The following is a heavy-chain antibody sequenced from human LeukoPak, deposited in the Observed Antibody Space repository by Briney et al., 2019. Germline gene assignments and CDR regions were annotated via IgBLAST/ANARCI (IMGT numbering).Heavy chain of an antibody. Sequence: SGPTLVNPTQTLTLTCTFSGFSLSTSGGGVGWIRQPPGKALEWLALIYWNDDKRYSPSLQSRLTITKDTSKHQVVLTMTDMDPVHTATYYCAHSVGVLWFGELSHFDYWGQGTLVTVSS. V-gene: IGHV2-5*01. CDR1: GFSLSTSGGG. D-gene: IGHD3-10*01. CDR3: AHSVGVLWFGELSHFDY. CDR2: IYWNDDK. J-gene: IGHJ4*02.